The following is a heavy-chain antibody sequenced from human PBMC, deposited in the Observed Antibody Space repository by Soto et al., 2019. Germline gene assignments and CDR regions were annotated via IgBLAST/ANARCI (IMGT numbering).Heavy chain of an antibody. V-gene: IGHV3-9*01. CDR2: ISWIIVNI. CDR3: PKDDRDYAFDY. Sequence: PGGSLRLSCAASGFTFDDYAMHWVRQAPGKGLEWVSGISWIIVNIDFADFVKGLFTFSRDSPKTSLFLQMNGLRFEDTALYSCPKDDRDYAFDYWGQGTLVTVSS. J-gene: IGHJ4*02. D-gene: IGHD4-17*01. CDR1: GFTFDDYA.